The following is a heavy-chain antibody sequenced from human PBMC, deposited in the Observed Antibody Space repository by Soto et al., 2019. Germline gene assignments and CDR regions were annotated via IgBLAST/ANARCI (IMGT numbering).Heavy chain of an antibody. Sequence: PSETLSLTCTVSGGSISSYYWSWIRQPPGKGLEWIGYIYYSGSTNYNPSLKSRVTISVDTSKNQFSLKLSSVTAADTAVYYCARHGDFWSGYYSDYYYYYMDVWGKGTTVT. CDR2: IYYSGST. D-gene: IGHD3-3*01. J-gene: IGHJ6*03. CDR3: ARHGDFWSGYYSDYYYYYMDV. V-gene: IGHV4-59*08. CDR1: GGSISSYY.